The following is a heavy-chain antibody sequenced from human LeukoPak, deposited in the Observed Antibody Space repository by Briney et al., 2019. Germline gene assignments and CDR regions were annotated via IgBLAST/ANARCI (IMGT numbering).Heavy chain of an antibody. CDR2: ISYDGSNK. CDR1: GFTFSSYA. Sequence: GRSLRLSCAASGFTFSSYAMHWVRQAPGKGLEWVAVISYDGSNKYYADSVKGRFTTSRDNSKNTLYLQMNSLRAEDTAVYYCARALLWFGELLGTDYWGQGTLVTVSS. J-gene: IGHJ4*02. CDR3: ARALLWFGELLGTDY. D-gene: IGHD3-10*01. V-gene: IGHV3-30*04.